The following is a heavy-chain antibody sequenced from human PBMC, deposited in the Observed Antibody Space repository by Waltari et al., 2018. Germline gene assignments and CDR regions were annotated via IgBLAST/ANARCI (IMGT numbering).Heavy chain of an antibody. J-gene: IGHJ6*02. D-gene: IGHD3-3*01. CDR2: MSPSGTTT. CDR1: GFNFSNYE. CDR3: ARIGVDFWSGHYYYYYEMDV. Sequence: EVQLVESGGGLVQPGGSLRLSCAASGFNFSNYEMNWVRQAPGKGLEGVSYMSPSGTTTHYAASVEGRCTGSRDNAKNSLYLQMNSLGADDTAVYYCARIGVDFWSGHYYYYYEMDVWGQGTTVTVSS. V-gene: IGHV3-48*03.